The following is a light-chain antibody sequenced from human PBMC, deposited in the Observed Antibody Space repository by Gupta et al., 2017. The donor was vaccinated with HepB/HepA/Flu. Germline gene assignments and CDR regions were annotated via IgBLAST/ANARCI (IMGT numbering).Light chain of an antibody. CDR3: QEWDSTTEWGV. CDR1: ELGDKY. J-gene: IGLJ3*02. CDR2: QDA. V-gene: IGLV3-1*01. Sequence: SYELTQPPSVSVSPGQTASITCSGDELGDKYVCWYQQKPGQSPVLVIYQDAKRPSGIPERFSGSNSGNTATLSISGTQTMDEADYYCQEWDSTTEWGVFGGGTKLTVL.